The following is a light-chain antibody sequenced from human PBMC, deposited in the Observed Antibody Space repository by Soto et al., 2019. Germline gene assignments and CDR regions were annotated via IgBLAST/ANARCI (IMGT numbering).Light chain of an antibody. CDR2: EAS. CDR1: ENVNSR. CDR3: QQYKSYPIT. Sequence: DIQMTQSPSTLSASVGDRVAITCRASENVNSRLAWYQQKPGKAPKLLIYEASDLESGVPSRFSGSGSGTEFSLTISSLQPDDFASYYCQQYKSYPITFGQGTRLEIE. J-gene: IGKJ5*01. V-gene: IGKV1-5*01.